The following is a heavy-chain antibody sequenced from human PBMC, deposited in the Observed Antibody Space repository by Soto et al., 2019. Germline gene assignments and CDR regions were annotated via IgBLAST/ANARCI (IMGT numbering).Heavy chain of an antibody. Sequence: EVQLVESGGDLVQRGGSLRLSCAASGFPFSSYWMHWVRHTPGKGLDWVARISGDGVTTYYADSVTGRFTVSRDNAKNTLSLQISGLGADDTAVYYYAGGYYGLVTGYYTDYWGQGTLVSVSS. V-gene: IGHV3-74*01. CDR1: GFPFSSYW. D-gene: IGHD3-3*01. CDR3: AGGYYGLVTGYYTDY. CDR2: ISGDGVTT. J-gene: IGHJ4*02.